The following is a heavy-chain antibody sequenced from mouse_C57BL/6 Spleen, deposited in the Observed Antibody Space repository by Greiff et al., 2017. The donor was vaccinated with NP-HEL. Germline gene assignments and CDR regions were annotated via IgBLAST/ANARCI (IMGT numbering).Heavy chain of an antibody. CDR3: ARDGYSNYVGFAY. CDR1: GFTFSSYA. CDR2: ISDGGSYT. J-gene: IGHJ3*01. Sequence: EVQLVESGGGLVKPGGSLKLSCAASGFTFSSYAMSWVRQTPEKRLEWVATISDGGSYTYYPDNVKGRFTISRDNAKNNLYLQMSHLKSEDTAMYYCARDGYSNYVGFAYWGQGTLVTVSA. V-gene: IGHV5-4*01. D-gene: IGHD2-5*01.